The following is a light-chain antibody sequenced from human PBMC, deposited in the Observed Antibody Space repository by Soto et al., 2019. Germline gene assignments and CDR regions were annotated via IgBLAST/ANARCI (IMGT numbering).Light chain of an antibody. CDR1: QSISNF. CDR2: TTS. Sequence: IQMTQSPSSLSSSVGDIVTITCRASQSISNFLNWYQQKPGKAPKLLIHTTSSLESGVPSRFRASGTGTDFTLTISSLQPEDFATYYCQQSYSTPQTFGGGTKVEIK. V-gene: IGKV1-39*01. J-gene: IGKJ4*01. CDR3: QQSYSTPQT.